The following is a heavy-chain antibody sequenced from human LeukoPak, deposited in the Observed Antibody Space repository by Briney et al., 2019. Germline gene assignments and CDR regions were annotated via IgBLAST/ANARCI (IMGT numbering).Heavy chain of an antibody. Sequence: GSLRLSCAGSGFTFSNYAMHWIRQPPGKGLEWIGEIDHRGSTNYNPSLKSRVTISVDTSKNQFSLKLTSVTAADTAVYYCARGFGDWGLSWFDPWGQGTLVTVSS. CDR3: ARGFGDWGLSWFDP. D-gene: IGHD3-10*01. V-gene: IGHV4-34*01. J-gene: IGHJ5*02. CDR1: GFTFSNYA. CDR2: IDHRGST.